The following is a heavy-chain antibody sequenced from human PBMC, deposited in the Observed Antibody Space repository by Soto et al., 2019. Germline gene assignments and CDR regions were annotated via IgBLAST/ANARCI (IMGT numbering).Heavy chain of an antibody. Sequence: LSLTCAISGDSVSNNGAAWNWIRQSPSRGLEWLGRAYYRSKWYYDYAVSVKSRMTINPDTSKNQFSLQLTSVTPEDTAVYFCARDPPAFHSAFDYWGQGTVVTVSS. D-gene: IGHD4-4*01. J-gene: IGHJ4*02. CDR1: GDSVSNNGAA. CDR2: AYYRSKWYY. CDR3: ARDPPAFHSAFDY. V-gene: IGHV6-1*01.